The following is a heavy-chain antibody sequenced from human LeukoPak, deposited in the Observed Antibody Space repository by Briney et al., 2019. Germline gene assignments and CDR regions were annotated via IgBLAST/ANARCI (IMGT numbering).Heavy chain of an antibody. Sequence: GGSLRLSCAASGFTFDGYAMHWVRQAPGKGLEWVSGISWNSGSIGYADSVKGRFTISRDNAKNSLYLQMNSLGAEDTAVYYCARDRPVDTALIMDVWGKGTTVTVSS. CDR2: ISWNSGSI. V-gene: IGHV3-9*01. CDR3: ARDRPVDTALIMDV. D-gene: IGHD5-18*01. CDR1: GFTFDGYA. J-gene: IGHJ6*04.